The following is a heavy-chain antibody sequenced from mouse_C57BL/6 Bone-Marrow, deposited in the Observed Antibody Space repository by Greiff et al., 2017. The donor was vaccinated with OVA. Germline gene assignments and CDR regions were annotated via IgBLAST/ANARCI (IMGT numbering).Heavy chain of an antibody. Sequence: QVQLQQPGAELVKPGASVKLSCKASGYTFTSYWMQWVKQRPGQGLEWIGEIDPSDSYTNDTQKFKGKATLTVDTSSSTAYMQLSSLTAEDSAVYYCAREIAYWGQGTLVTVSA. CDR1: GYTFTSYW. CDR3: AREIAY. J-gene: IGHJ3*01. CDR2: IDPSDSYT. V-gene: IGHV1-50*01.